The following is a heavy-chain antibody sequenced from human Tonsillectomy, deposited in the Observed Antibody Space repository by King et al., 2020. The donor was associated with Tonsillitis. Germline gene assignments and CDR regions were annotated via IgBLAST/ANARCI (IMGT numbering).Heavy chain of an antibody. CDR3: ACDLALLLSYGIDV. CDR2: ISTSSGTI. D-gene: IGHD2/OR15-2a*01. J-gene: IGHJ6*02. CDR1: GFTFSSYS. Sequence: VQLVESGGGLVQPGGSLRLSCAASGFTFSSYSMNWVRQAPGKGLEWDSYISTSSGTIYYADSVKGRFTISRDNTKNSLYLQMTSLRDEDTAVYYCACDLALLLSYGIDVWGHGTPVTVSS. V-gene: IGHV3-48*02.